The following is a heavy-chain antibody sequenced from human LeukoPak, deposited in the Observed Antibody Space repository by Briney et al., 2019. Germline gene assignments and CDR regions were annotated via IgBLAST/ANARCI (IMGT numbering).Heavy chain of an antibody. Sequence: GVSLRLSCAASGFTFSSYAMSWVRQAPGKGLEWVSAISRSGGSTYYADSVKGRFTISRDNSKNTLYLQMNSLRAEDTAVYYCAKAIEWELLIDYWGQGTLVTVSS. CDR1: GFTFSSYA. CDR2: ISRSGGST. D-gene: IGHD1-26*01. CDR3: AKAIEWELLIDY. V-gene: IGHV3-23*01. J-gene: IGHJ4*02.